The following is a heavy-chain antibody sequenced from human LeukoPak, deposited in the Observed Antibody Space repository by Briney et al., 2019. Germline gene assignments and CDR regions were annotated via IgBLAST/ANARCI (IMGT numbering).Heavy chain of an antibody. CDR3: ARDRAPPTSWYFDV. J-gene: IGHJ2*01. V-gene: IGHV3-53*01. CDR1: GFIFSNLW. Sequence: GGFLRLFCAASGFIFSNLWMTWVRQAPGKGLEWVSIIYSTGTTFYEDSVEGRFTISRDMSKNTVYLQMNSLRADDTAVYYCARDRAPPTSWYFDVWGRGTLVAVSS. D-gene: IGHD3-10*01. CDR2: IYSTGTT.